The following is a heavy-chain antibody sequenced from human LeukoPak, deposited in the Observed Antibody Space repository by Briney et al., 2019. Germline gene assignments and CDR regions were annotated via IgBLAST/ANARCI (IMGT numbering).Heavy chain of an antibody. CDR1: GFTVSSTC. V-gene: IGHV3-53*01. D-gene: IGHD1-20*01. CDR2: IYTGGTT. J-gene: IGHJ5*02. CDR3: ARGITGSNNWFDP. Sequence: GGSLRLSCAASGFTVSSTCMSWLRRAPGKGLKWVSLIYTGGTTYYADSVKGRFTISRDNSENTLYLQMNSLRAEDTAVYYCARGITGSNNWFDPWGQGTLVTVSS.